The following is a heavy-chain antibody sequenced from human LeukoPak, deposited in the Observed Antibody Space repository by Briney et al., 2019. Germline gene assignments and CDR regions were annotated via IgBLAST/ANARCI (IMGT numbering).Heavy chain of an antibody. CDR3: ARRGTWHFDL. D-gene: IGHD3/OR15-3a*01. J-gene: IGHJ2*01. CDR1: GYSFPNYW. CDR2: VYPADSDA. V-gene: IGHV5-51*01. Sequence: GESLKISCRGSGYSFPNYWIGWVRQLPGKGLEYMGVVYPADSDATYSPSFQGQVTFSADKSPDTAYLQWSSLKASDTAMYYCARRGTWHFDLWGRGTLVTVSS.